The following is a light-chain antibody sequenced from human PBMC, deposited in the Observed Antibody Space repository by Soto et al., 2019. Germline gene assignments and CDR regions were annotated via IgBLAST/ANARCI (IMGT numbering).Light chain of an antibody. CDR3: QQYETFSGT. J-gene: IGKJ1*01. CDR1: QSISSW. V-gene: IGKV1-5*03. Sequence: DIQRTQSPSTLSASVGDRVTITCRASQSISSWLAWYQQKPGKAPKLLINKASSLESGVPSRFSGSGSGTKFTLTIASLQPDDFATYYCQQYETFSGTFGPGTKVDIK. CDR2: KAS.